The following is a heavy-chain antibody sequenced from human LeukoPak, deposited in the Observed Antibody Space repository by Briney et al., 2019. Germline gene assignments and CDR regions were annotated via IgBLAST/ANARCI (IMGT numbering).Heavy chain of an antibody. D-gene: IGHD3-3*01. CDR3: GTERSTEWFPDC. J-gene: IGHJ4*02. Sequence: PGGSLRLSCAASGFTFSSYEMNWVRQAPGKGLEWVSYISSSGSSIYSADSVKGRFTISRDNAKNSLYLQMNSLRAADTAAYYCGTERSTEWFPDCWGQGTLVTVSS. CDR1: GFTFSSYE. V-gene: IGHV3-48*03. CDR2: ISSSGSSI.